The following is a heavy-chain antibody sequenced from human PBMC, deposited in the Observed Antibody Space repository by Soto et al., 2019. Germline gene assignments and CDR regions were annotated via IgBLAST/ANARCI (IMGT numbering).Heavy chain of an antibody. V-gene: IGHV3-11*06. Sequence: PGGSLRLSCAASGFTFSDYYMSWIRQAPGKGLEWVSYISSSSSYTNYADSVKGRFTISRDNAKNSLYLQMDSLRAEDTAVYYCARAIMVRGVMFDYWGQGTLVTVSS. CDR2: ISSSSSYT. CDR1: GFTFSDYY. J-gene: IGHJ4*02. D-gene: IGHD3-10*01. CDR3: ARAIMVRGVMFDY.